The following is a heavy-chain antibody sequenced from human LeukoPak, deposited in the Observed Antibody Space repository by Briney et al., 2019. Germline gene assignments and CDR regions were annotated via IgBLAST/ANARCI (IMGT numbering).Heavy chain of an antibody. J-gene: IGHJ4*02. CDR2: IYPRDGST. V-gene: IGHV1-46*01. CDR3: ARDQEGFDY. CDR1: GYIFINNY. Sequence: ASVNVSCKASGYIFINNYIQWVRQAPGQGLEWVGMIYPRDGSTSYAQNFQGRVTVTRDTSTSTVHMELSGLTSEDTAVYYCARDQEGFDYWGQGTLVTVS.